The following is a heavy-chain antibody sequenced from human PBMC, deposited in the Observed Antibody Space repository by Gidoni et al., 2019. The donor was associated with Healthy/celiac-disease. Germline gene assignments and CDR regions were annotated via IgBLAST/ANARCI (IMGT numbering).Heavy chain of an antibody. J-gene: IGHJ3*02. CDR1: GGSLSSYY. CDR3: ARAGGGYYDILTGYLSDAFDI. D-gene: IGHD3-9*01. V-gene: IGHV4-59*01. CDR2: IYYSGST. Sequence: QVQLQESGPGLVKPSATLSLTCPVSGGSLSSYYWSWIRQPPGKGLEWIGYIYYSGSTNYNPSLKSRVTISVDTPKNQFSLKLSSVTAADTAVYYCARAGGGYYDILTGYLSDAFDIWGQGTMVTVSS.